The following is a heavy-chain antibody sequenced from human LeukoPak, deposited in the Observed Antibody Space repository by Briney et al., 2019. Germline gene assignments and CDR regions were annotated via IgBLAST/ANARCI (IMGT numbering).Heavy chain of an antibody. CDR3: ARGASRRMKWILFST. D-gene: IGHD3-3*01. Sequence: EASVKVSCKASGYTFTSYDINWVRQATGQGLEWMGWMNPNSGNTGYAQKFQGGVTMTRNTSISTAYMELSSLRSEDTAVYYCARGASRRMKWILFSTWGQGTLVTVSS. V-gene: IGHV1-8*01. J-gene: IGHJ4*02. CDR2: MNPNSGNT. CDR1: GYTFTSYD.